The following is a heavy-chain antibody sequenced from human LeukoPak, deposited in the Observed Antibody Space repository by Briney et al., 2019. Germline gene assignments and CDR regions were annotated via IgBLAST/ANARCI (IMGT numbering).Heavy chain of an antibody. V-gene: IGHV5-51*01. D-gene: IGHD5-24*01. CDR3: ARGDPTGGNYHTLDY. Sequence: GESLKISCEGSGYFFNSYWIAWVRQMPGKGLEWMGIIYPSDLDIRYSPSFQGQVTMSVDKSNSIAYLQWNSLKASDTGMYFCARGDPTGGNYHTLDYWGQGTLVTVPS. CDR2: IYPSDLDI. CDR1: GYFFNSYW. J-gene: IGHJ4*02.